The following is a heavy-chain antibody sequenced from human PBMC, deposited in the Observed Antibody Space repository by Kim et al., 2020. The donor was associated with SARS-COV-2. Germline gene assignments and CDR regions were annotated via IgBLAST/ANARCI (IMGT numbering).Heavy chain of an antibody. CDR1: GYTFTSYD. V-gene: IGHV1-8*01. Sequence: ASVKVSCKASGYTFTSYDINWVRQATGQGLEWMGWMNPNSGNTGYAQKFQGRVTMTRNTSISTAYMELSSLRSEDTAVYYCAAMVRGVILYYYGMDVWGQGTTVTVSS. J-gene: IGHJ6*02. CDR2: MNPNSGNT. D-gene: IGHD3-10*01. CDR3: AAMVRGVILYYYGMDV.